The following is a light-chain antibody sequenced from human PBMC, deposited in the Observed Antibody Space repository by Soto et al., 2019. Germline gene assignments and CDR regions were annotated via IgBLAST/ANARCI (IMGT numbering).Light chain of an antibody. Sequence: QAVVTQPPSASGTPGQRVTISCSGSSSNIGSNYVYWYQQLPGTAAKLLIYRNNQRPSGVADRISGSKSGTSASLAISGLRSEDEADYYCAAWDDSLSGVVFGGGTKVTVL. CDR1: SSNIGSNY. V-gene: IGLV1-47*01. J-gene: IGLJ2*01. CDR2: RNN. CDR3: AAWDDSLSGVV.